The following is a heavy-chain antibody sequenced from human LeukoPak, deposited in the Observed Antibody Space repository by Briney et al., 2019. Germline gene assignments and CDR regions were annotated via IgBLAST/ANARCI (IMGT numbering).Heavy chain of an antibody. CDR2: ISGSGGGT. CDR3: AGRRGSSRTPDDY. J-gene: IGHJ4*02. D-gene: IGHD2-2*01. Sequence: GGSLRLSCAASGFTFSSYAMSWVRQAPGKGLEWVSAISGSGGGTYYADSVKGRFTISRDNSKNTLYLQMNSLRAEDTAVYYCAGRRGSSRTPDDYWGQGTLVTVSS. CDR1: GFTFSSYA. V-gene: IGHV3-23*01.